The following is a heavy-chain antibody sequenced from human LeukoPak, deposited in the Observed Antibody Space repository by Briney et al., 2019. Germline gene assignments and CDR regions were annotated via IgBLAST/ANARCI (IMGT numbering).Heavy chain of an antibody. V-gene: IGHV1-2*02. CDR2: INPNSGGT. J-gene: IGHJ5*02. D-gene: IGHD3-22*01. CDR1: GYTFTSYA. CDR3: ARGYYDSSGYGFWFDP. Sequence: GASVKVSCKASGYTFTSYAMHWVGQAPGQRLEWMGWINPNSGGTNYAQKFQGRVTMTRDTSISTAYMELSRLRSDDTAVYYCARGYYDSSGYGFWFDPWGQGTLVTVSS.